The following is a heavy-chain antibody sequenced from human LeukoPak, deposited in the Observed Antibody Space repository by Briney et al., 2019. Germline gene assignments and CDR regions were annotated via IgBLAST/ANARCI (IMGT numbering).Heavy chain of an antibody. CDR3: ARLTSPAASDF. V-gene: IGHV3-30*04. Sequence: PGRSLRLSCAASGFTFSNYAFHWVRQAPGKGLEWVAVISYDGNNKYYADSVKGRFTISRDSSKNTLYVQMNSLRAEDTAVYYCARLTSPAASDFWGRGTLVTVSS. D-gene: IGHD2-2*01. CDR1: GFTFSNYA. J-gene: IGHJ4*02. CDR2: ISYDGNNK.